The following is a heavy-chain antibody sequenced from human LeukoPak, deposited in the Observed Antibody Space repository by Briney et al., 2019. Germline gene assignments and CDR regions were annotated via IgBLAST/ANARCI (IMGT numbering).Heavy chain of an antibody. V-gene: IGHV1-18*01. D-gene: IGHD2-15*01. CDR2: ISAYNGNT. Sequence: ASVKVSCKASGYTFTSYGISWVRQAPGQGLEWMGWISAYNGNTNYAQKLQGRVTMTTDTSTSTAYMELRSLRSDDTAVYYCARGYCSGGSCYPWGDAFDIWGQGTMVTVSS. CDR1: GYTFTSYG. CDR3: ARGYCSGGSCYPWGDAFDI. J-gene: IGHJ3*02.